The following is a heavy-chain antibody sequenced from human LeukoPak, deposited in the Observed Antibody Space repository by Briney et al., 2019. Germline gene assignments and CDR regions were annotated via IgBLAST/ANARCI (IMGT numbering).Heavy chain of an antibody. CDR1: GGSISSSNW. Sequence: SGTLSLTCAVSGGSISSSNWWSWVRQPPGKGLEWIGEIYHSGSTNYNPSLKSRVTISVDKSKNQFSLKLSSVTAADTAVYYCAREPYYDSRWDAFDIWGQGTMVTVSS. D-gene: IGHD3-22*01. CDR2: IYHSGST. V-gene: IGHV4-4*02. J-gene: IGHJ3*02. CDR3: AREPYYDSRWDAFDI.